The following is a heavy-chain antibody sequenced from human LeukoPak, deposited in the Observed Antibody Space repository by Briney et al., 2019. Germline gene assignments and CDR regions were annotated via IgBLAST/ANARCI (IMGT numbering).Heavy chain of an antibody. Sequence: GASVKASCKASGYTFTGYYMHWVRQAPGQGLELMGWINPNSGGTNYAQKFQGRVTMTRDTSISTAYMELSRLRSDDTAVYYCARDTDYGDYPDYWGQGTLVTVSS. D-gene: IGHD4-17*01. CDR3: ARDTDYGDYPDY. V-gene: IGHV1-2*02. CDR1: GYTFTGYY. CDR2: INPNSGGT. J-gene: IGHJ4*02.